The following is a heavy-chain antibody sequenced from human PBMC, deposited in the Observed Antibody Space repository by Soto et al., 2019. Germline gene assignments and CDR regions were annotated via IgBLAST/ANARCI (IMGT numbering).Heavy chain of an antibody. CDR1: GGSISSGGYY. CDR3: ARSRGAYSGYGTIDY. V-gene: IGHV4-31*03. Sequence: QVQLQESGPGLVKPSQTLSLTCTVSGGSISSGGYYWSWIRQHPGKGLEWIGYIYYSGSTYYNPSLKSRVTISVDTSKNQFSLKLSSVTAADTAVYYCARSRGAYSGYGTIDYWGQGTLVTVSS. D-gene: IGHD5-12*01. J-gene: IGHJ4*02. CDR2: IYYSGST.